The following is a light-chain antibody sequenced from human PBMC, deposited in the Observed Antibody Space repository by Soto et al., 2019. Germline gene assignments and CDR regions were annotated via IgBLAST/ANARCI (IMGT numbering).Light chain of an antibody. V-gene: IGKV3-15*01. J-gene: IGKJ5*01. CDR2: DAS. Sequence: EIMMTQSPATLSVSPGERATLSCRASQSVSSRLAWYQRKPGQGPRLLIYDASTGATGIAARISGSGSGTEFTLTISSLQSEDFAIYYCQQYNNWPWTFGQGTRLEIK. CDR3: QQYNNWPWT. CDR1: QSVSSR.